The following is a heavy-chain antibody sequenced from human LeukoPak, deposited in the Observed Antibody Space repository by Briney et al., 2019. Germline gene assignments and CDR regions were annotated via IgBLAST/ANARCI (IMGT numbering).Heavy chain of an antibody. CDR1: GFTFSSYA. CDR2: ISYDGSNK. Sequence: GGSLRLSCAASGFTFSSYAMHWVRQAPGKGLEWAAVISYDGSNKYYADSVKGRFTISRDNSKNTLHLQMNSLRGEDTAMYYCARPSYSSGWSFFDYWGQGTLVTVSS. CDR3: ARPSYSSGWSFFDY. V-gene: IGHV3-30*04. J-gene: IGHJ4*02. D-gene: IGHD6-19*01.